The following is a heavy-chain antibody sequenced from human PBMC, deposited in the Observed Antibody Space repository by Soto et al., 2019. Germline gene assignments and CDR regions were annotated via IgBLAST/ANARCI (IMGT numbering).Heavy chain of an antibody. CDR2: IYDSWST. V-gene: IGHV4-31*03. CDR1: GGSISSGGFY. D-gene: IGHD5-18*01. J-gene: IGHJ6*01. Sequence: QVQLQESGPGLVKPSQTLSLACTVSGGSISSGGFYWSWVRQLPGKGLEWIAYIYDSWSTYYNPSLKSRVTISMDTSSNQFSLDLRSVTAADTAVYYCARNGYTYGMDVW. CDR3: ARNGYTYGMDV.